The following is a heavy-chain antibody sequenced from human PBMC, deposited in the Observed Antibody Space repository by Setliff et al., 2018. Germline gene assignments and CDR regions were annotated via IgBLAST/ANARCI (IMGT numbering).Heavy chain of an antibody. Sequence: SSETLSLTCAVYGGSFSGYYWSWIRQPPGKGLEWIGEINHSGSTNYNPSLKSRVTISVDTSKNQFSLKLSSVTAADTAVYYCARSSYSGSYLNVWGQGTTVTVSS. V-gene: IGHV4-34*01. CDR3: ARSSYSGSYLNV. CDR1: GGSFSGYY. J-gene: IGHJ6*02. CDR2: INHSGST. D-gene: IGHD1-26*01.